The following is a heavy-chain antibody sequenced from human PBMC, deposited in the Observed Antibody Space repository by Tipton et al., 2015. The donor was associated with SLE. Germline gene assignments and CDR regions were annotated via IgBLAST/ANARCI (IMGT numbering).Heavy chain of an antibody. CDR3: ASHPRHNRDYSDSVDGLDI. CDR1: GFTFSNYE. CDR2: ITNSGGST. J-gene: IGHJ3*02. D-gene: IGHD4-11*01. Sequence: SLRLSCVASGFTFSNYEFNWVRQAPGKGLEWVSYITNSGGSTRYADSVKGRFTISRDNARESLYLQMNSLRAEDTAVYYCASHPRHNRDYSDSVDGLDIWGQGTMVTVSS. V-gene: IGHV3-48*03.